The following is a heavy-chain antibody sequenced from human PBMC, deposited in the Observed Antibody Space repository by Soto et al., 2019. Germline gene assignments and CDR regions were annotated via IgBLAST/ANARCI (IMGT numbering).Heavy chain of an antibody. V-gene: IGHV1-69*06. J-gene: IGHJ6*02. CDR2: IIPIFGTA. Sequence: SVKVSCKASGCTFSSYAISWVRQAPGQGLEWMGGIIPIFGTANYAQKFQGRVTITADKSTSTAYMELSSLRSEGTAVYYCASSTNYYRYGMDVWGQGNTVTVSS. CDR1: GCTFSSYA. D-gene: IGHD5-12*01. CDR3: ASSTNYYRYGMDV.